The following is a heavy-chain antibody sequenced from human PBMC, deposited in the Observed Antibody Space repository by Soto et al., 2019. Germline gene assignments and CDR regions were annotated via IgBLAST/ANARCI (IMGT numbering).Heavy chain of an antibody. CDR2: IYYSGST. D-gene: IGHD1-1*01. V-gene: IGHV4-30-4*02. Sequence: SETLSLTXTVSGGSISSGDYYWSWIRQPPGKGLEWIGYIYYSGSTYYNPSLKSRVTISVDTSKNQFSLRLSSVTAADTAVYYCAREVQYWFDPWGQGTLVTVSS. J-gene: IGHJ5*02. CDR1: GGSISSGDYY. CDR3: AREVQYWFDP.